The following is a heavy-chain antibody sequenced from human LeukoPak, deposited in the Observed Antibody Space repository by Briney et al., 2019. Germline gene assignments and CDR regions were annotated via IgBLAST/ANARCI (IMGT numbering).Heavy chain of an antibody. Sequence: GGSLRLSCVGSGFSFSSYAVSWVRQAPGKGLEWVSGVTGGGVTYYADSVKGRFVISRDSSKNTVYLQMNSLRVEDTALYFCAKDKIVGDGRWDFDYWGQGTLVTVSS. D-gene: IGHD3-10*01. CDR3: AKDKIVGDGRWDFDY. CDR1: GFSFSSYA. V-gene: IGHV3-23*01. J-gene: IGHJ4*02. CDR2: VTGGGVT.